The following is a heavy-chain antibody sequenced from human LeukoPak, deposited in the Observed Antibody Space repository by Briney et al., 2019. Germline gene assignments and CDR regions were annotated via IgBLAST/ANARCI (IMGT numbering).Heavy chain of an antibody. D-gene: IGHD1-26*01. CDR1: GYTLTELS. Sequence: ASVKVSCNVSGYTLTELSMHGVRQAPGKGLEWMGGFDPEDGETIYAQQFQGRVTMTEDTSADTAYMELSSLRSEDTAVYYCATVWDPAGYWGQGTLVTVSS. CDR3: ATVWDPAGY. J-gene: IGHJ4*02. V-gene: IGHV1-24*01. CDR2: FDPEDGET.